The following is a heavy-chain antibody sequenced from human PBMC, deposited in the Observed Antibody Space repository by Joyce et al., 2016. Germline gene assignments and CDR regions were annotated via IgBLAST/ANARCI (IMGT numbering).Heavy chain of an antibody. D-gene: IGHD4-17*01. J-gene: IGHJ4*02. Sequence: EVQLVQSGGGLVQSGGSLRLYCAASVFTFSDYWMSWVRQAPGKGLEWVANLNQDRSQTYYADSVRGRLTSSSDNAKDSPYLQMNSLRAEDAAQYYGERDVRYGHFDYWGQGTPVTVSS. V-gene: IGHV3-7*01. CDR1: VFTFSDYW. CDR2: LNQDRSQT. CDR3: ERDVRYGHFDY.